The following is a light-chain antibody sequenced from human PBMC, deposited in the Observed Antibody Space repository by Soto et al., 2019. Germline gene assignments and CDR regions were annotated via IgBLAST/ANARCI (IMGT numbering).Light chain of an antibody. CDR2: EVR. J-gene: IGLJ3*02. CDR3: SSYTTTSTLV. Sequence: QSALTQPASVSGSPGQSITIACTGTTRDVGSYNLVSWYQQRPGEAPKLIIYEVRNRPSGISYRFTGSKSGNTASLTISGLQAEDEADYYCSSYTTTSTLVFGGGTKLTVL. V-gene: IGLV2-14*01. CDR1: TRDVGSYNL.